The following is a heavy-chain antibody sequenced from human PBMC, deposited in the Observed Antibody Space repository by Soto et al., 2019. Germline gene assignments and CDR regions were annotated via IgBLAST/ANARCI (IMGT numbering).Heavy chain of an antibody. D-gene: IGHD3-22*01. CDR3: AKGVRKSSGYYPGAEYFQH. CDR2: ISGSGGST. CDR1: GFTFSSYA. J-gene: IGHJ1*01. Sequence: GGSLRLSCAASGFTFSSYAMSWVRQAPGKGLEWVSAISGSGGSTYYADSVKGRFTISRDNSKNTLYLQMNSLRAEDTAVYYCAKGVRKSSGYYPGAEYFQHWGQGTLVTVSS. V-gene: IGHV3-23*01.